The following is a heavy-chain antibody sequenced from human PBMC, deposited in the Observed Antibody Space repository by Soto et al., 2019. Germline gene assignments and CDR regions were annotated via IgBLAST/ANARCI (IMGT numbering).Heavy chain of an antibody. D-gene: IGHD6-13*01. Sequence: SVKVSCKASGGTFSSYAISWVRQAPGQGLEWMGGIIPVFGTANYAQKFQGRVTITADESTSTAYMELSSLRSEDTAVYYCARGNSSSWYVGLRGYYYYYGMDVWGQGTTVTVSS. CDR1: GGTFSSYA. V-gene: IGHV1-69*13. CDR2: IIPVFGTA. CDR3: ARGNSSSWYVGLRGYYYYYGMDV. J-gene: IGHJ6*02.